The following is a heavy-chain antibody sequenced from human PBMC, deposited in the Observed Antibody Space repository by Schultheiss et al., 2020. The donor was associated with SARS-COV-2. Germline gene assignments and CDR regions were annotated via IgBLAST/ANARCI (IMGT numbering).Heavy chain of an antibody. D-gene: IGHD4-23*01. CDR1: GFAVSGNY. CDR3: AKGTTVVTPTAFY. J-gene: IGHJ4*02. Sequence: GGSLRLSCAPSGFAVSGNYMTWVRQAPGKGLEWVAVISYDGSNKYYADSVKGRFTISRDNSKNTLYLQMNSLRAEDTAVYYCAKGTTVVTPTAFYWGQGTLVTVSS. V-gene: IGHV3-30*18. CDR2: ISYDGSNK.